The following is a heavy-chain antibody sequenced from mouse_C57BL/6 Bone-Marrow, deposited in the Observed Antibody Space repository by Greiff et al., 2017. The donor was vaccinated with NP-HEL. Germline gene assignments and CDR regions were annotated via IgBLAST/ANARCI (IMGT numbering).Heavy chain of an antibody. CDR2: IDPENGDT. CDR1: GFNIKDDY. V-gene: IGHV14-4*01. Sequence: VQLKQSGVELVRPGASVKLSCTASGFNIKDDYMHWVKQRPEQGLEWIGWIDPENGDTEYASKFQGKATITADTSSNTAYLQLSSLTSEDTAVYYCTLITTVVRDYWGQGTTLTVSS. J-gene: IGHJ2*01. D-gene: IGHD1-1*01. CDR3: TLITTVVRDY.